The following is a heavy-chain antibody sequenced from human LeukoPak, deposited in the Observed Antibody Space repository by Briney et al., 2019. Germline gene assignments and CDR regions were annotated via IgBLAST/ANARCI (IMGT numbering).Heavy chain of an antibody. D-gene: IGHD2-21*02. J-gene: IGHJ4*02. CDR1: GFTVSNNY. V-gene: IGHV3-53*01. CDR2: IYSGGRT. Sequence: GGSLRLSCAVSGFTVSNNYMNWVRQAPGKGLEWVSIIYSGGRTYYADSVKGRFTISRDNAKNSLYLQMNSLRAEDTAVYYCARGLIGIVVVTAIPHFDYWGQGTLVTVSS. CDR3: ARGLIGIVVVTAIPHFDY.